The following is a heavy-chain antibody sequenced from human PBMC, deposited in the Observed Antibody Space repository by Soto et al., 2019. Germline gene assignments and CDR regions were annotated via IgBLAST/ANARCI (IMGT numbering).Heavy chain of an antibody. Sequence: EVQLVESGGGLVQPGRPLRLACKAFGFTFGDYAMHWVRQVPGKGLEWVTGISWDGDNTGSAASVKDRFIISRDNAKNSLYLQMNSLRPADTAFYYCARNMNFGSSSGWPSDDFDIWGPGTLVTVSS. CDR3: ARNMNFGSSSGWPSDDFDI. V-gene: IGHV3-9*01. CDR1: GFTFGDYA. J-gene: IGHJ3*02. D-gene: IGHD6-19*01. CDR2: ISWDGDNT.